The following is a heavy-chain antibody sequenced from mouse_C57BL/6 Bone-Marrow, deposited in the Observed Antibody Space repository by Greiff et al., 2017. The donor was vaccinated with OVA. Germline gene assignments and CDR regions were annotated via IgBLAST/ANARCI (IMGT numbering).Heavy chain of an antibody. CDR3: ARDYSNYLPWFAY. D-gene: IGHD2-5*01. CDR2: IYPRDGST. V-gene: IGHV1-85*01. Sequence: QVQLQQSGPELVKPGASVKLSCKASGYTFTSYDINWVKQRPGQGLEWIGWIYPRDGSTKYNEKFKGKATLTVDTSSSTAYMELHSLTSEASAVYFCARDYSNYLPWFAYWGQGTLVTVSA. J-gene: IGHJ3*01. CDR1: GYTFTSYD.